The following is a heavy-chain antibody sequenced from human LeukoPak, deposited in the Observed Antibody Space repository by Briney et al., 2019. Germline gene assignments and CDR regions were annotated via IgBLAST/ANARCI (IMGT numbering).Heavy chain of an antibody. D-gene: IGHD5-24*01. CDR1: GFTFSSYG. CDR3: ARAGDGYNDAFDI. J-gene: IGHJ3*02. CDR2: IRSSSNGK. Sequence: GGSLRLSCAASGFTFSSYGMSWVRQASGKGLEWVSTIRSSSNGKFYADSVKGRFTISRDNAKNSLYLQMNSLRAEDTAVYYCARAGDGYNDAFDIWGQGTMVTVSS. V-gene: IGHV3-21*01.